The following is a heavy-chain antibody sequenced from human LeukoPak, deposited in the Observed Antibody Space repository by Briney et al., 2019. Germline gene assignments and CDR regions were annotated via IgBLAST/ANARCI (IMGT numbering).Heavy chain of an antibody. CDR2: IYYSGST. Sequence: SQTLSLTCTVSGGSISSGGYYWSWIRQHPGKGLEWIGYIYYSGSTYYNPSLKSRVTISVDASKNQFSLKLSSVTAADTAVYYCARERKSRAFDIWGQGTMVTVSS. J-gene: IGHJ3*02. CDR1: GGSISSGGYY. V-gene: IGHV4-31*03. CDR3: ARERKSRAFDI.